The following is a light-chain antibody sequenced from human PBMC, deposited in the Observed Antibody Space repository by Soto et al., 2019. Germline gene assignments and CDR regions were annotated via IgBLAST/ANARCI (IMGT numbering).Light chain of an antibody. Sequence: EIVLTQSPATLSLSPGERATLSCRASQSIISYLAWYQQKPGQAPRLLIYDASDRATGIPARFSGSGSGTDFTLTISSLEPEDFAVYYCQQRSNWPLFTFGPGTKVEIK. CDR1: QSIISY. CDR3: QQRSNWPLFT. CDR2: DAS. V-gene: IGKV3-11*01. J-gene: IGKJ3*01.